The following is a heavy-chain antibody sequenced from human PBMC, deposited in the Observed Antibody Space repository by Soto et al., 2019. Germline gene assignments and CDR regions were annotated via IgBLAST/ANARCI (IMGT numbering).Heavy chain of an antibody. CDR3: ARYGLLLNWFDH. CDR1: GGSISSGDYY. Sequence: SETLSLTCTVSGGSISSGDYYWSWIRQPPGKGLEWIGYIYYSGSTYYNPSLKSRVTISVDTSKNQFSLKLSSVTAADTAVYYCARYGLLLNWFDHWGQGTLGTVSS. D-gene: IGHD2-15*01. J-gene: IGHJ5*02. V-gene: IGHV4-30-4*01. CDR2: IYYSGST.